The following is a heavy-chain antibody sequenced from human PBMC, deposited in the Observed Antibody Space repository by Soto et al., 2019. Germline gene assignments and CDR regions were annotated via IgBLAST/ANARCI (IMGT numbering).Heavy chain of an antibody. CDR3: AKAENPYYVWGSYRPFDY. Sequence: RRLSCAASGFTFSSYAMSWVRQAPGKGLEWVSAISGSGGSTYYADSVKGRFTISRDNSKNTLYLQMNSLRAEDTAVYYCAKAENPYYVWGSYRPFDYWGQGTLVTVSS. CDR2: ISGSGGST. CDR1: GFTFSSYA. J-gene: IGHJ4*02. V-gene: IGHV3-23*01. D-gene: IGHD3-16*02.